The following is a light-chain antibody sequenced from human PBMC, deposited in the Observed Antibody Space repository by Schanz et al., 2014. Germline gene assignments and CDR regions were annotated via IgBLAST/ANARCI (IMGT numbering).Light chain of an antibody. CDR1: QSVNTN. CDR3: QYYGTSPFT. Sequence: DIVLTQSPGTLSLAPGDRATLSCRASQSVNTNLAWYQQKPGQTPRLLIYGASTRATGIPARFSGSGSGTDFTLTISRVEPEDFAVYYCQYYGTSPFTFGQGTRLEIK. J-gene: IGKJ5*01. V-gene: IGKV3-20*01. CDR2: GAS.